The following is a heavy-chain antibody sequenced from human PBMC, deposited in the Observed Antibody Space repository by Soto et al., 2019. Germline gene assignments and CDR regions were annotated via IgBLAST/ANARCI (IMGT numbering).Heavy chain of an antibody. Sequence: GSLRLSCAASGFPYNIYSMNWVRQAPGKGLEWVSYISSGGSPIHYADSVKGRFTISRDNAKSSLYLQMNSLRDEDTAVYYCVRGVGWTPTTNVYYFDFWGQGTLVTVSS. D-gene: IGHD2-15*01. CDR2: ISSGGSPI. V-gene: IGHV3-48*02. J-gene: IGHJ4*02. CDR1: GFPYNIYS. CDR3: VRGVGWTPTTNVYYFDF.